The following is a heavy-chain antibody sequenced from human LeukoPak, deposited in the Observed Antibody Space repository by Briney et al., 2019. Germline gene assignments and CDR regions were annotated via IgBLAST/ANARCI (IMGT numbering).Heavy chain of an antibody. J-gene: IGHJ4*02. CDR2: ISWNSGSI. D-gene: IGHD1-26*01. CDR3: AKVIGGVGALGPFDY. Sequence: GRSLRLSCAASGFTFDDYAMHWVRQAPGKGLEWVSGISWNSGSIGYADSVKGRFTISRDNAKNSLYLQMNSLRAEDTALYYCAKVIGGVGALGPFDYWGQGTLVTVSS. V-gene: IGHV3-9*01. CDR1: GFTFDDYA.